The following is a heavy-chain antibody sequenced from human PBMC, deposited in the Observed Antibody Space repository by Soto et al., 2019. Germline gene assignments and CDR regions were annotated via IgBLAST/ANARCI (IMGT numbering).Heavy chain of an antibody. CDR2: IYSGGST. Sequence: GGSLRLSCGASGFTVSSNYMSWVRRAPGKGLEWVSVIYSGGSTYYADSVKGRFTISRDNSKNTLYLQMNSLRAEDTAVYYCARGWFGAYGMDVWGQGTTVTVSS. CDR3: ARGWFGAYGMDV. D-gene: IGHD3-10*01. V-gene: IGHV3-53*01. J-gene: IGHJ6*02. CDR1: GFTVSSNY.